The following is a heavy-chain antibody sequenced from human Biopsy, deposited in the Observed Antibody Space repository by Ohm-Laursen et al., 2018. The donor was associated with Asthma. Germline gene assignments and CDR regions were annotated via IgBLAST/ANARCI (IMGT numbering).Heavy chain of an antibody. Sequence: SLRLSCSASGFSFSNYGMHWVRQAPGKGLDWVAVISFDGTNRNYTDSVKGRFTISRDNSRNTLHLVMNSLRAEDTAVYFCAKEVFPGWELRRGPDSWGQGTLVTVSS. V-gene: IGHV3-30*18. D-gene: IGHD1-26*01. CDR3: AKEVFPGWELRRGPDS. CDR2: ISFDGTNR. CDR1: GFSFSNYG. J-gene: IGHJ4*02.